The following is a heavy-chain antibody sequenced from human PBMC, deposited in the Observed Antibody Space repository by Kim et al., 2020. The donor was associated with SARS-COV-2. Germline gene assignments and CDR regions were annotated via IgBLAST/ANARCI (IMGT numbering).Heavy chain of an antibody. V-gene: IGHV3-23*01. J-gene: IGHJ3*02. D-gene: IGHD6-19*01. CDR3: AKDRYSSGADAFDI. Sequence: DSVKGRFTNSRDKSKNTLYLQMNSRRAEDTAVYYCAKDRYSSGADAFDIWGQGTMVTVSS.